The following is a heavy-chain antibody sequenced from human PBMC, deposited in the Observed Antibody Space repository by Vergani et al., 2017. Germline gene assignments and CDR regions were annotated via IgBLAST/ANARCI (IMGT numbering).Heavy chain of an antibody. CDR3: AKDSYDYDAFDI. CDR1: GFTFDDYA. J-gene: IGHJ3*02. CDR2: ISWNSGSI. Sequence: EVQLVESGGGLVQPGRSLRLSCAASGFTFDDYAMHWVRRAPGKGLEWVSGISWNSGSIGYADSVKGRFTISRDNAKNSLYLQMNSLRAEDTALYYCAKDSYDYDAFDIWGQGTMVTVSS. D-gene: IGHD3-16*01. V-gene: IGHV3-9*01.